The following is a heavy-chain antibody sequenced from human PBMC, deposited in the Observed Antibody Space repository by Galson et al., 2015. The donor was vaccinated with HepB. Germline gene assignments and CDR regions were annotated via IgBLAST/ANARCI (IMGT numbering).Heavy chain of an antibody. Sequence: SLRLSCAASRFTFSGYYMHWVRQVPGQGLMWIARIDGDGSKIGYADSVKGRFTVSRDNAKNMLYLQLDSLRAEDTGVYYCARGNRDVWGQGTTVTVSS. V-gene: IGHV3-74*01. CDR2: IDGDGSKI. CDR1: RFTFSGYY. J-gene: IGHJ6*01. D-gene: IGHD2/OR15-2a*01. CDR3: ARGNRDV.